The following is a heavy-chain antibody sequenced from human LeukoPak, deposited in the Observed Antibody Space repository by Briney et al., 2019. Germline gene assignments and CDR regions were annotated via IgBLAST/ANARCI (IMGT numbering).Heavy chain of an antibody. CDR1: GGSFSGYY. Sequence: PSETLSLTCAVYGGSFSGYYWSWIRQPPGKGLEWIGEINHSGSTNYNPSLKSRVTISVDTSKNQFSLKLSSVTAADTAVYYCARGAGAGQIDYWGQGTLVTVSS. CDR2: INHSGST. V-gene: IGHV4-34*01. CDR3: ARGAGAGQIDY. J-gene: IGHJ4*02. D-gene: IGHD1-26*01.